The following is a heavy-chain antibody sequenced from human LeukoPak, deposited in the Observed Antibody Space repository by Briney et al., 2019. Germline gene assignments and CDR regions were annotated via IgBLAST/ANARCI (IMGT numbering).Heavy chain of an antibody. D-gene: IGHD1-26*01. Sequence: SQTLSLTCAISGYSVSSNSAAWNWIRQSPSRGLEWLGRTYYRSKWYNDYAVSVKSRITINPDTSKNQFSLQLNSVTPEDTAVYYCARDFQALRGSYYWYFDLWGRGTLVTVSS. V-gene: IGHV6-1*01. CDR3: ARDFQALRGSYYWYFDL. CDR2: TYYRSKWYN. CDR1: GYSVSSNSAA. J-gene: IGHJ2*01.